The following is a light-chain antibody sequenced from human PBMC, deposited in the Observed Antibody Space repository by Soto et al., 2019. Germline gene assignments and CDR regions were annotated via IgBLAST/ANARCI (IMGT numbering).Light chain of an antibody. J-gene: IGLJ3*02. Sequence: QTVVTQEPSLSVSPGGTVTLTCGLSSGSVSTDYYPTWCQQTPGQAPRTLIYTTTTRSSGVPDRFSGSILGNKAALTITGVQADDESDYYCVLYMGSGISVFGGGTQVTVL. CDR3: VLYMGSGISV. CDR2: TTT. CDR1: SGSVSTDYY. V-gene: IGLV8-61*01.